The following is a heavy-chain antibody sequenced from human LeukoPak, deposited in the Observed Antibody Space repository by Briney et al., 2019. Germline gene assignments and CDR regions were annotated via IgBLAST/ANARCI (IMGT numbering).Heavy chain of an antibody. V-gene: IGHV3-23*01. CDR3: ARQTQTGVAY. CDR2: ISGSGGST. Sequence: GGSLRLSCAASEFTFSSYAMSWVRQAPEKGLEWVSAISGSGGSTYYADSVKGRFTISRDNPKNTLYLRMNSLRAEDTAVYYCARQTQTGVAYWGQGTLVTVSS. J-gene: IGHJ4*02. D-gene: IGHD7-27*01. CDR1: EFTFSSYA.